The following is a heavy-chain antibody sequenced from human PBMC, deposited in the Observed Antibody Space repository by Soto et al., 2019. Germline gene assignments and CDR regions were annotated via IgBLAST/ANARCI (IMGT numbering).Heavy chain of an antibody. CDR1: GFTFSSYS. D-gene: IGHD4-4*01. Sequence: EVQLVESGGGLVQPGGSLRLSCAASGFTFSSYSMNWVRQAPGKGLEWVSYISSSSSTIYYADSVKGRFTISRDNATNSLYLQINTLRAADTAVYYCSSVADYMNSFDPWGPGTLVTVSS. J-gene: IGHJ5*02. V-gene: IGHV3-48*01. CDR2: ISSSSSTI. CDR3: SSVADYMNSFDP.